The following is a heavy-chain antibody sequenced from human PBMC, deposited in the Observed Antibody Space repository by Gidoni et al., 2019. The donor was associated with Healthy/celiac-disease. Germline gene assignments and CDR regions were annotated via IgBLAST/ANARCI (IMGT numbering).Heavy chain of an antibody. D-gene: IGHD6-13*01. CDR3: AGGGHIAAAGDY. V-gene: IGHV3-30-3*01. CDR2: ISYDGSNK. J-gene: IGHJ4*02. CDR1: GFPFSSYA. Sequence: QVHLVESGGGVVQPGRSLRLSCAASGFPFSSYAMHWVRQAPGKGLEWVAVISYDGSNKYYADSVKGRFTISRDNSKNTLYLQMNSLRAEDTAVYYCAGGGHIAAAGDYWGQGTLVTVSS.